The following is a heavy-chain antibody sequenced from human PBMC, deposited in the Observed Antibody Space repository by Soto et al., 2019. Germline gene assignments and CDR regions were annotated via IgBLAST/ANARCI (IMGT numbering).Heavy chain of an antibody. J-gene: IGHJ5*02. CDR1: D. D-gene: IGHD5-18*01. V-gene: IGHV3-30*09. Sequence: DRHWVLQTQGAGLEWVGSISSNGYRRFYGDAVKGRFAISRDNSKNRMFLQMNSLRVDDTAVYFCAKDLQRKLAYGFDPSGQGTQVNV. CDR3: AKDLQRKLAYGFDP. CDR2: ISSNGYRR.